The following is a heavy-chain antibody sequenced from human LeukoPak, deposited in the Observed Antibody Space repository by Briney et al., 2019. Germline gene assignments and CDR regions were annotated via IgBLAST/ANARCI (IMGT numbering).Heavy chain of an antibody. V-gene: IGHV4-4*07. Sequence: SETLSLTCTVSRGSMGDYFWNWIRQPAGKGLEWIGRMHTSGSTSYNPSLKRRVTLSVDSSKNQFSLKLTSVTAADTAVYYCARDPTYCSGGSCYGFYFDYWGEGALVTVSS. J-gene: IGHJ4*02. CDR1: RGSMGDYF. CDR3: ARDPTYCSGGSCYGFYFDY. D-gene: IGHD2-15*01. CDR2: MHTSGST.